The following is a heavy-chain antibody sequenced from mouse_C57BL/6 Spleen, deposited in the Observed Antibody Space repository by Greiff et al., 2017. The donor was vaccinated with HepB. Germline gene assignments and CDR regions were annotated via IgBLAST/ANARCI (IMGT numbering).Heavy chain of an antibody. J-gene: IGHJ3*01. Sequence: VQLQQSGAELAKPGASVKLSCKASGYTFTSYWMHWVKQRPGQGLEWIGYINPSSGYTKYNQKFKDKATLTADKSSSTAYMQLSSLTYEDSAVYYCARDYYDYEDWFAYWGQGTLVTVSA. D-gene: IGHD2-4*01. CDR2: INPSSGYT. CDR1: GYTFTSYW. V-gene: IGHV1-7*01. CDR3: ARDYYDYEDWFAY.